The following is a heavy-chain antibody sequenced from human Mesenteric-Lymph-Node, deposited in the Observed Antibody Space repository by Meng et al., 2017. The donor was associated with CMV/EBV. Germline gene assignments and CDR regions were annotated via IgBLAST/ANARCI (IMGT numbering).Heavy chain of an antibody. D-gene: IGHD6-13*01. CDR2: INHSGST. Sequence: LSLTCAVYGGTFSGYYWSWIRQPPGKGLEWIGEINHSGSTNYNPSLKSRVTISVDTSKNQFSLKLSSVTAADTAVYYCARGLSSPHDYWGQGTLVTVSS. CDR1: GGTFSGYY. V-gene: IGHV4-34*01. J-gene: IGHJ4*02. CDR3: ARGLSSPHDY.